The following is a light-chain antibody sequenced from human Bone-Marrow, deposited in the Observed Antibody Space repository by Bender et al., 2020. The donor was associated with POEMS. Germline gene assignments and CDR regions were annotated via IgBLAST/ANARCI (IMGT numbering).Light chain of an antibody. V-gene: IGLV2-14*02. CDR3: CSYARGYSVV. Sequence: QSALTQPASVSWSPGQSITISCTGSSSDVGKYNLVSWYQQSPGKAPKLMIYEATQRPAGVSDRFSGFKSGNTASLTISGLQAEDEADYYCCSYARGYSVVFGGGTKVTVL. CDR1: SSDVGKYNL. CDR2: EAT. J-gene: IGLJ2*01.